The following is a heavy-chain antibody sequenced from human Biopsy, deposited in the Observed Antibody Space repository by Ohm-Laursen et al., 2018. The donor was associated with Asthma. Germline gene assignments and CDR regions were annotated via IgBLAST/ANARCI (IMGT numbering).Heavy chain of an antibody. D-gene: IGHD2-2*01. CDR2: IKKDGSEK. J-gene: IGHJ6*02. CDR1: GFTFSSYW. V-gene: IGHV3-7*01. CDR3: ARGGYCTSPTCPWGRYATDV. Sequence: SLRLSCTASGFTFSSYWMSWVRQAPGKGLEWVANIKKDGSEKYYVDSVKGRFTISRDNAKNSLYLHMNSLRAEDTAAYYCARGGYCTSPTCPWGRYATDVWGQGTTVTVSS.